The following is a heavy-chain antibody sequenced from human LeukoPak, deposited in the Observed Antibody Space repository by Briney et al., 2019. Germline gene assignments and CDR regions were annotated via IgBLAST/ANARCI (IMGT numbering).Heavy chain of an antibody. V-gene: IGHV3-30*02. CDR2: IRYDGSNK. Sequence: PGRSLRLSCAASGFTFSSYGMHWVRQAPGKGLEWVAFIRYDGSNKYYADSVKGRFTISRDNSKNTLYLQMNSLRAEDTAVYYCAKDSALERIYYIYYMDVWGTGTTVTVSS. CDR1: GFTFSSYG. J-gene: IGHJ6*03. D-gene: IGHD1-1*01. CDR3: AKDSALERIYYIYYMDV.